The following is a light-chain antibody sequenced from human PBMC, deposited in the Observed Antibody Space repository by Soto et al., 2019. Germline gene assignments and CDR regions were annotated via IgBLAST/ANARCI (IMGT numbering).Light chain of an antibody. CDR3: QQYINLWT. CDR1: QGVTTN. CDR2: DVS. J-gene: IGKJ1*01. V-gene: IGKV3-15*01. Sequence: EIIMTQSPGTLSVSPGERATLSCRAAQGVTTNFAWYQQKSGQSPRLLIYDVSNRATGVPARFSGSGSETDFTLTISGLRSEDSAVYYCQQYINLWTFGQGTKVEIK.